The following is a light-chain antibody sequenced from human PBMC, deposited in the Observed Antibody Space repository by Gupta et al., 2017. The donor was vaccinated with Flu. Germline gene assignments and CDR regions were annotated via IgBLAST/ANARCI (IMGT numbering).Light chain of an antibody. J-gene: IGLJ2*01. V-gene: IGLV2-14*01. Sequence: SALTPPASVSGSPGPSITISCTGTSSDVGGYNYVSWYQQHPGKAPKLMIYEVSKRPSGVSNRFSGSKSGNTASLTISGLQAEDEADYYCSSYTSSSTLVFGGGTKLTVL. CDR2: EVS. CDR3: SSYTSSSTLV. CDR1: SSDVGGYNY.